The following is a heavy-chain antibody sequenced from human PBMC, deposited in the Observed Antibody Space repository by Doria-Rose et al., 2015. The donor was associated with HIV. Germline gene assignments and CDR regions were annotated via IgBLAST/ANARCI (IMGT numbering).Heavy chain of an antibody. Sequence: QVQLQESGPGLVEPSETLSLTCSVSGGSISHYYWRWIRQPPGKGLEHIGDIFYTGSTNYSASLKSRVSISIDTSKNKFSLRLSSVTAADTAVYYCARVLSGTYDYWGQGTLVTVSS. CDR3: ARVLSGTYDY. CDR2: IFYTGST. J-gene: IGHJ4*02. D-gene: IGHD1-26*01. V-gene: IGHV4-59*01. CDR1: GGSISHYY.